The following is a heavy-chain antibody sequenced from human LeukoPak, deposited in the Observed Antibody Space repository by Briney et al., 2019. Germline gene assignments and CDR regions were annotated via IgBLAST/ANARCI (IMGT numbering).Heavy chain of an antibody. Sequence: GGSLRLSCAASGFTFSSYAMSWVRQAPGKGLEWVSTIGSTGSNTYYTDSVKGRFTISRDNSKDTLYLQINGLRADDTAVYYCAKSMSTVTTSPFWGQGTLVTVSS. J-gene: IGHJ4*02. CDR1: GFTFSSYA. D-gene: IGHD4-17*01. CDR3: AKSMSTVTTSPF. V-gene: IGHV3-23*01. CDR2: IGSTGSNT.